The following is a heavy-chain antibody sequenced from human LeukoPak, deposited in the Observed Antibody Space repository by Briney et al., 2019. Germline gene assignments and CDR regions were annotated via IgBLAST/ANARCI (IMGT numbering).Heavy chain of an antibody. V-gene: IGHV4-34*01. CDR3: ARGGAAVVNPFDY. D-gene: IGHD6-13*01. Sequence: PSETLSLTCAVYGGSFSGYYWSWIRQPPGKGLEWIGEINHSGSTNYNPSLKSRVTISVDTSKNQFSLKLSSVTAADTAVYSCARGGAAVVNPFDYWGKETLVTVS. CDR1: GGSFSGYY. CDR2: INHSGST. J-gene: IGHJ4*02.